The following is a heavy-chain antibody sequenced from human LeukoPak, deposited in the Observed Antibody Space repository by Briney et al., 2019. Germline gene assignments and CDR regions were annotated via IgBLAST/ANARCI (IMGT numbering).Heavy chain of an antibody. Sequence: GGSLRLSCAASGFTFSSYAMSWVRQAPGKGLEWVSAISGSGGSTYYADSVKGRFTISRDNSKNTLYLQMNSLRAEDTAVYYCAKDSTLRRNGSGWGYWGQGTLVTVSS. CDR2: ISGSGGST. J-gene: IGHJ4*02. D-gene: IGHD6-19*01. CDR3: AKDSTLRRNGSGWGY. CDR1: GFTFSSYA. V-gene: IGHV3-23*01.